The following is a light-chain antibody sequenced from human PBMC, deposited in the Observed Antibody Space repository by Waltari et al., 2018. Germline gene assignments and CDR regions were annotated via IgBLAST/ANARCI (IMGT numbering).Light chain of an antibody. Sequence: SSELTPPPSVAVSPGQRANITCSGEKLGDRYVSWYQQKPGQSPILIIYQDTKRPSGIPERFSGSNSGNTATLTIGGTQTMDEADYYCQAWDSRGVFGGGTKLTVL. CDR3: QAWDSRGV. J-gene: IGLJ3*02. CDR1: KLGDRY. V-gene: IGLV3-1*01. CDR2: QDT.